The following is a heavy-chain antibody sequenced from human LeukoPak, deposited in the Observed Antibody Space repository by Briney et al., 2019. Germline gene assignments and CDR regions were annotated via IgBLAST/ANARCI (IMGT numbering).Heavy chain of an antibody. Sequence: GGSLRLSCAASGFTFSSYAMHWVRQAPGKGLEWVAVISYDGSNKYYAGSVKGRFTISRDNSKNTLYLQMNSLRAEDTAVYYCARGDYGYGYWGQGTLVTVSS. J-gene: IGHJ4*02. CDR1: GFTFSSYA. CDR2: ISYDGSNK. CDR3: ARGDYGYGY. V-gene: IGHV3-30-3*01. D-gene: IGHD5-18*01.